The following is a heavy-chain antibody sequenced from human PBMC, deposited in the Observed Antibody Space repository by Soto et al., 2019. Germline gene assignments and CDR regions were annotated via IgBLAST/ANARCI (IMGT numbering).Heavy chain of an antibody. Sequence: QVQLQESGPGLVKPSGTLSLTCAVSGGSISSSNWWSWVRQPPGKGLEWIGEIYHSGSTNYNPSLKSRVTISVDKSRNPFSLKLSSVTAADTAVYYCAKVSGSYYYGMDVWGQGTTVTVSS. CDR3: AKVSGSYYYGMDV. D-gene: IGHD1-26*01. V-gene: IGHV4-4*02. CDR2: IYHSGST. CDR1: GGSISSSNW. J-gene: IGHJ6*02.